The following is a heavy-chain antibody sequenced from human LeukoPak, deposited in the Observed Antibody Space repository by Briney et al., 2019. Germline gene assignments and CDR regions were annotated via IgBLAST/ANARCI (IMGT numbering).Heavy chain of an antibody. CDR1: GFTFSSHW. Sequence: GGSLRLSCAASGFTFSSHWMSWVRQAPGKGLEWVANIKQDISEKNYVDSVKGRFTISRDNAKNSLYLQMNSLRAEDTAVYYCARRSGSYYYYYGMDVWGQGTTVTVSS. CDR2: IKQDISEK. J-gene: IGHJ6*02. D-gene: IGHD3-10*01. V-gene: IGHV3-7*01. CDR3: ARRSGSYYYYYGMDV.